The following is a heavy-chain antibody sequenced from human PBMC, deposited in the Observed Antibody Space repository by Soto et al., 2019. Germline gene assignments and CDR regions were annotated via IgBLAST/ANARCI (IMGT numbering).Heavy chain of an antibody. J-gene: IGHJ2*01. Sequence: EVQLVETGGGLIQPGGSLRLSCAVSGFTVSGIYLSWVRQAPGMGLEWVSIVYSGDSTFYAESVRGRFTISRDSSRNTVHLQMSSLRREDTAVYYCARVEPTSWYLDLWGRGTPVTVSS. D-gene: IGHD1-26*01. CDR3: ARVEPTSWYLDL. V-gene: IGHV3-53*02. CDR1: GFTVSGIY. CDR2: VYSGDST.